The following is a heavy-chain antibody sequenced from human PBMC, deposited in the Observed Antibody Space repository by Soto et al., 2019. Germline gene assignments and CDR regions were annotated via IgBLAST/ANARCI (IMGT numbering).Heavy chain of an antibody. CDR2: IWYDGSIQ. CDR3: ARDCGGDCRDFDY. CDR1: GFTFSNHG. V-gene: IGHV3-33*01. J-gene: IGHJ4*02. Sequence: QVQLVESGGGVVQPGRSLRLSCVASGFTFSNHGMHWVRQAPGKGLEWVAIIWYDGSIQYYADSVKGRFTISRDNSKNTLYRKMNSLTAEDTAVYYCARDCGGDCRDFDYWGQGTLVTVSS. D-gene: IGHD2-21*02.